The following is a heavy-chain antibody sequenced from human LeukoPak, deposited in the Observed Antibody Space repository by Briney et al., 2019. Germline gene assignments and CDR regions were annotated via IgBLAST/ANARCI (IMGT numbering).Heavy chain of an antibody. J-gene: IGHJ4*02. CDR1: GFTFGSYW. CDR2: IKQDGSEQ. CDR3: AREGWFGELLRHVLDS. Sequence: PGGSLRLSCAASGFTFGSYWMTWVRQAPGKGLEWVANIKQDGSEQYYVDSMKGRFTIFRDNAKNSAYLQMNSLRAEDTAVYYCAREGWFGELLRHVLDSWGQGTLVTVFS. D-gene: IGHD3-10*01. V-gene: IGHV3-7*01.